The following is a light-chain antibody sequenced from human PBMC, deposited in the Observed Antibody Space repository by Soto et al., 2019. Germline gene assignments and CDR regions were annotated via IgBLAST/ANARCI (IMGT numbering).Light chain of an antibody. J-gene: IGKJ1*01. CDR3: QKYNTAPQT. CDR2: AAS. V-gene: IGKV1-27*01. Sequence: DIQMTQSPSSLSASVGDRVTITCRASQGIIDYVAWFQQKPGKAPKLLIYAASTPQSGVPSRFSGSGSGTDFPLTISSLQPEDVATYYFQKYNTAPQTFGQGTKVEIK. CDR1: QGIIDY.